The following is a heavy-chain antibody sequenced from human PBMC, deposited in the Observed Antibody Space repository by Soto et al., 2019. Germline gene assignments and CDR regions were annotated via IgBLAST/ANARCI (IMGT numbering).Heavy chain of an antibody. CDR1: GGSISSYY. V-gene: IGHV4-59*01. Sequence: PSETLSLTCTVSGGSISSYYWSWIRQPPGKGLEWIGYIYYSGSTNYNPSLKSRVTISVDTSKNQFSLKLSSVTAADTAVYYCARISSSWYRYLDPWGQGTLVTVSS. CDR3: ARISSSWYRYLDP. D-gene: IGHD6-13*01. CDR2: IYYSGST. J-gene: IGHJ5*02.